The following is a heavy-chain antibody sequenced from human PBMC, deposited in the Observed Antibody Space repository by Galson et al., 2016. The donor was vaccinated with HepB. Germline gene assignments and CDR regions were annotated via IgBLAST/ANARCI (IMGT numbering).Heavy chain of an antibody. J-gene: IGHJ4*02. CDR2: IYPGDSDT. CDR3: ARGSRYGDYYFDY. V-gene: IGHV5-51*01. D-gene: IGHD4-17*01. CDR1: GYSFATYW. Sequence: QSGAEAKKPGESLKISCKGSGYSFATYWIGWVRQMPGKGLEWMGIIYPGDSDTRYSPSFQGQVTISADKSSSTAYLELSSLKASDTALYYCARGSRYGDYYFDYWGQGTLVTVSS.